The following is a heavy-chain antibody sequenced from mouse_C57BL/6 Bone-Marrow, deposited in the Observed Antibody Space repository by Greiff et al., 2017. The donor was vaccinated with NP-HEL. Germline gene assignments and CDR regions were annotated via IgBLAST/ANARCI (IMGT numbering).Heavy chain of an antibody. CDR2: IYPGNSDT. V-gene: IGHV1-5*01. CDR1: GYTFTSYW. D-gene: IGHD2-3*01. CDR3: TRSDGYYVYFDY. Sequence: VHVKQSGTVLARPGASVKMSCKTSGYTFTSYWMHWVKQRPGQGLEWIGAIYPGNSDTSYNQKFKGKAKLTAVTSASTAYMELSSLTNEDSAVYYCTRSDGYYVYFDYWGQGTTLTVSS. J-gene: IGHJ2*01.